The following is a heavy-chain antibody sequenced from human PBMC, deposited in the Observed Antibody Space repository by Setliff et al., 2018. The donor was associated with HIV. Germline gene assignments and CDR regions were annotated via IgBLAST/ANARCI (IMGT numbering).Heavy chain of an antibody. D-gene: IGHD2-21*02. CDR3: ARAGAVMTAHFDF. CDR1: GNFISSDIYF. Sequence: SETLSLTCNVSGNFISSDIYFWTWIRQPAGKGLEWLGHIYASGVTKRNPSLKSRVIISVDTSRSQFSLTLKSVTAADTAVYYCARAGAVMTAHFDFWGQGTLVTVSS. V-gene: IGHV4-61*09. J-gene: IGHJ4*02. CDR2: IYASGVT.